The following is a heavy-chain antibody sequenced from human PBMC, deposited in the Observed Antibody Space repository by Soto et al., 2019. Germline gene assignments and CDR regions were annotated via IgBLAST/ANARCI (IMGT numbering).Heavy chain of an antibody. D-gene: IGHD3-3*01. CDR3: ARDWGGVVISGGVDH. V-gene: IGHV1-69*01. Sequence: QVQLVQSGAEVKKPGSSVKVSCKASGDTFSNYAISWVRQAPGQGLGWMGGIIPVFGRPTYALKFQGRLTITADDYTSTAYMELSSLTYDDTAVYYCARDWGGVVISGGVDHWGQGTPVTVSS. CDR1: GDTFSNYA. CDR2: IIPVFGRP. J-gene: IGHJ4*02.